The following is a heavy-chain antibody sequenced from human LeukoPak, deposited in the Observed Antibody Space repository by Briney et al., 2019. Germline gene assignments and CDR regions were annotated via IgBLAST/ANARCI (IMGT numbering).Heavy chain of an antibody. Sequence: SQTLSLTCTVSGGSISSGSYYWSWIRQPAGKGLEWIGRIYTSGSTNYNPSLKSRVTISVDTSKNQFSLKLSSVTAADTAVYYCARSLTIFAVGSWYFDLWGRGTLVTVSS. CDR1: GGSISSGSYY. CDR2: IYTSGST. CDR3: ARSLTIFAVGSWYFDL. D-gene: IGHD3-3*01. V-gene: IGHV4-61*02. J-gene: IGHJ2*01.